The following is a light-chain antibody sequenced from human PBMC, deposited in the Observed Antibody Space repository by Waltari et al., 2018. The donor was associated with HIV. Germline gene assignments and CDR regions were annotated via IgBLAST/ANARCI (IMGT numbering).Light chain of an antibody. CDR2: GAS. V-gene: IGKV3-15*01. J-gene: IGKJ1*01. CDR1: QSVNNN. Sequence: EIVMTQSPATLSVSPGERATLSCRASQSVNNNLAWYQQKPGQAPRLLISGASTRATGVPARFSGSGSGTDFTLTISSLQSEDFAVYYCQQSDNWPPWTFGRGTKVEVK. CDR3: QQSDNWPPWT.